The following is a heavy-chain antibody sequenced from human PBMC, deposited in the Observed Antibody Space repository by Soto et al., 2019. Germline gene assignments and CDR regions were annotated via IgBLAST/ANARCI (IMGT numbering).Heavy chain of an antibody. CDR3: ARGRHIVVVTAQKFDY. CDR1: GGSLSGYY. D-gene: IGHD2-21*02. J-gene: IGHJ4*02. Sequence: SSETLSLTCAVYGGSLSGYYWSWIRQPPGKGLEWIGEINHSGSTNYNPSLKSRVTISVDTSKNQFSLKLSSVTAADTAVYYCARGRHIVVVTAQKFDYWGQGTLVTVSS. V-gene: IGHV4-34*01. CDR2: INHSGST.